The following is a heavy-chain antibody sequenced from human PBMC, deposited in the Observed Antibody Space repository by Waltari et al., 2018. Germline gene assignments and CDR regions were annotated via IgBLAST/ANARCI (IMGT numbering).Heavy chain of an antibody. CDR2: ISGSGGST. CDR1: GFPFRSFA. V-gene: IGHV3-23*01. CDR3: AKPGVYASYNDY. Sequence: EVQRLESGGGLVQPGGSLRRSCAPSGFPFRSFAMSWVRQAPGKGLEWVSDISGSGGSTYYADSVKGRFTISRDNSKNTLYLQMNSLRAEDTAVYYCAKPGVYASYNDYWGQGTLVTVSS. D-gene: IGHD2-8*01. J-gene: IGHJ4*02.